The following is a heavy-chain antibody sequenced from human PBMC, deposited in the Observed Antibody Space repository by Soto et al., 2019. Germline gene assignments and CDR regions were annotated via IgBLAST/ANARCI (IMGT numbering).Heavy chain of an antibody. Sequence: PGESLKISCEGSGYTFTSYYITWARQLPGKGLEWMGRIDPSDSYTTYNPSFEGHVTISADKSISTAYLQWTSLEASDTAMYYCARGDPGIVRKGVDVWGQGTPVTVSS. D-gene: IGHD3-10*02. J-gene: IGHJ6*02. V-gene: IGHV5-10-1*01. CDR3: ARGDPGIVRKGVDV. CDR1: GYTFTSYY. CDR2: IDPSDSYT.